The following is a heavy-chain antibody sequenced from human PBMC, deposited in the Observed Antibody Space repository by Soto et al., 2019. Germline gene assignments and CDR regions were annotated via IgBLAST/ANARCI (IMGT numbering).Heavy chain of an antibody. CDR1: GYIFTGYY. V-gene: IGHV1-46*03. D-gene: IGHD2-8*01. CDR2: AYPHAATT. Sequence: QAQVVQSGAEARAPGASVKVSCKASGYIFTGYYIHWVRQAPGQGLEYLGVAYPHAATTFVAQKFQGRITVTMDTSTSTVHMELTSLTPEDTAVYYCARERERAYYFDPWGQGTLVTVSS. J-gene: IGHJ5*02. CDR3: ARERERAYYFDP.